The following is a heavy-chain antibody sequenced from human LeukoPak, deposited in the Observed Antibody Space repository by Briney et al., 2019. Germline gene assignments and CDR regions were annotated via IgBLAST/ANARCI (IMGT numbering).Heavy chain of an antibody. V-gene: IGHV4-39*02. CDR2: IYYSGST. Sequence: SETLSLTCTVSGGSISSSSYYWGWIRQPPGKGLEWIGSIYYSGSTYYNPSLKSRVTIYVDTSKNHFSLKLSSVTAADTAVYYCARFSAVAGVYWGQGTLVTVSS. CDR3: ARFSAVAGVY. J-gene: IGHJ4*02. CDR1: GGSISSSSYY. D-gene: IGHD6-19*01.